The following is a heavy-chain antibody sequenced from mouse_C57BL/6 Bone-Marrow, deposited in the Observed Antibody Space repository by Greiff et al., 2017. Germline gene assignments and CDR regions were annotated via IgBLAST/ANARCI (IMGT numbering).Heavy chain of an antibody. V-gene: IGHV5-9-1*02. Sequence: EVKLMESGEGLVKPGGSLKLSCAASGFTFSSYAMSWVRQTPEKRLEWVAYISSGGDYIYYADTVKGRFTISRDNARNTLYLQMSSLKSEDTAMYYCTRSTMITPYFDYWGQGTTLTVSS. CDR3: TRSTMITPYFDY. CDR2: ISSGGDYI. D-gene: IGHD2-4*01. J-gene: IGHJ2*01. CDR1: GFTFSSYA.